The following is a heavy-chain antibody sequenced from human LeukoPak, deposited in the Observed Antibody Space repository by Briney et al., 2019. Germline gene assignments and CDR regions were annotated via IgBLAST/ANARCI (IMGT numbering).Heavy chain of an antibody. CDR2: IWYDGSNK. D-gene: IGHD3-22*01. J-gene: IGHJ3*02. CDR1: GFTFSSYG. V-gene: IGHV3-33*01. CDR3: ATATYYYDSSGYTAFDI. Sequence: GGSLRLSCAASGFTFSSYGMHWVRQAPGKGLEWVAVIWYDGSNKYYADSVKGRFTISRDNSKNTLYLQMNSLRAEDTAVYYCATATYYYDSSGYTAFDIWGQGTMVTVSS.